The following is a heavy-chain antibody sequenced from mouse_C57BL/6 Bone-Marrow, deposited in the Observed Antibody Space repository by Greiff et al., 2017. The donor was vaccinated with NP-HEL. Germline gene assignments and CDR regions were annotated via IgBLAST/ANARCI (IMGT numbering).Heavy chain of an antibody. CDR1: GYAFSSSW. D-gene: IGHD4-1*01. Sequence: VQLVESGPELVKPGASVKISCKASGYAFSSSWMNWVKQRPGKGLEWIGRIYPGDGDTNYNGKFKGKATLTADKSSSTAYMQLSSLTSEDSAVYFCAETGTWNYAMDYWGQGTSVTVAS. J-gene: IGHJ4*01. CDR3: AETGTWNYAMDY. CDR2: IYPGDGDT. V-gene: IGHV1-82*01.